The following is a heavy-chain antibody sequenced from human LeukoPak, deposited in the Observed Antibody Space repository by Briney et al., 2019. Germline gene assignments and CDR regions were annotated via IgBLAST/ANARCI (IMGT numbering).Heavy chain of an antibody. CDR1: GYTFTGYY. CDR2: INPNSGGT. J-gene: IGHJ4*02. V-gene: IGHV1-2*02. D-gene: IGHD6-19*01. CDR3: ARDGIAVAELDY. Sequence: ASVKVSCKASGYTFTGYYMHWARQAPGQGLEWMGWINPNSGGTNYAQKFQGRVTMTRDTSISTAYMELSRLRSDDTAVYYCARDGIAVAELDYWGQGTLVTVSS.